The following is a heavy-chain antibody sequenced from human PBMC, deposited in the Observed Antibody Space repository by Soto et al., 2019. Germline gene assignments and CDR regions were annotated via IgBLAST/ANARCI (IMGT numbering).Heavy chain of an antibody. D-gene: IGHD1-26*01. Sequence: GGSLRLSCTASGFAFSSFNMNWVRQAPGKGLEWVSSIFTRSSQIYYADSVKGRFTISRDDAKNSLFLQMNSLSVEDTAVYYCARDLLAGQQLVIPWFHPWGQGTLVTVSS. CDR3: ARDLLAGQQLVIPWFHP. V-gene: IGHV3-21*01. J-gene: IGHJ5*02. CDR2: IFTRSSQI. CDR1: GFAFSSFN.